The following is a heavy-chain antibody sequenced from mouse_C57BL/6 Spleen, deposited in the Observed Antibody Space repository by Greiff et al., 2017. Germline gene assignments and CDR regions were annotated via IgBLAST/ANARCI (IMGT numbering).Heavy chain of an antibody. CDR2: FYPGSGSI. CDR3: ARHEDYDYRFAY. V-gene: IGHV1-62-2*01. D-gene: IGHD2-4*01. CDR1: GYTFTEYT. Sequence: VHLVESGAELVKPGASVKLSCKASGYTFTEYTIHWVKQRSGQGLEWIGWFYPGSGSIKYNEKFKDKATLTADKSSSTVYMELSRLTSEDSAVYFCARHEDYDYRFAYWGQGTLVTVSA. J-gene: IGHJ3*01.